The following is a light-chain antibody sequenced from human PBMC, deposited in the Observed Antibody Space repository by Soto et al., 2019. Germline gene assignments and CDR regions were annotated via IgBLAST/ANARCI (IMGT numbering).Light chain of an antibody. V-gene: IGKV1-39*01. CDR2: AAS. Sequence: DIQMTQSPSSLSASVGDRVSITCRASQSISNYLNWYQQKPGKAPKLLINAASSLQSGVPSRFSGSGSGTDFTLTISSLQPEDFATYYCQQSYSTPRTFGPGTKVDIK. CDR3: QQSYSTPRT. CDR1: QSISNY. J-gene: IGKJ3*01.